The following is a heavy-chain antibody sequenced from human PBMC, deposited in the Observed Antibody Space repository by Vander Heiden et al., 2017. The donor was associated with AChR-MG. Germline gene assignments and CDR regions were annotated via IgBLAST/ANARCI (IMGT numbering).Heavy chain of an antibody. CDR2: IWDDGSNK. CDR1: GFTFSSDG. CDR3: ARDVDTAMVNWFDP. Sequence: QVQLVESGGGVVQPGRSLRLSCAAPGFTFSSDGMHWVRQAPGKGLEWVAVIWDDGSNKYYADSVKGRFTISRDNSKNTLYLQMNSLRAEDTAVYYCARDVDTAMVNWFDPWGQGTLVTVSS. J-gene: IGHJ5*02. D-gene: IGHD5-18*01. V-gene: IGHV3-33*01.